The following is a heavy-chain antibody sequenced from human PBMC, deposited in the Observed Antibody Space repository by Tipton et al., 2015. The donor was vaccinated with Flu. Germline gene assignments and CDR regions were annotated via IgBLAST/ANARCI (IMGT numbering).Heavy chain of an antibody. CDR1: GGSISGYY. Sequence: TLSLTCTVSGGSISGYYWTWIRQPPGKGLEWIGFINYNGGTDYNPSLKSRVTISVDTSKNQFSLRLSSVTAADTAVYYCARDYLLGDLSFFDNWGQGTLVTVSS. J-gene: IGHJ4*02. CDR2: INYNGGT. V-gene: IGHV4-59*01. CDR3: ARDYLLGDLSFFDN. D-gene: IGHD3-16*02.